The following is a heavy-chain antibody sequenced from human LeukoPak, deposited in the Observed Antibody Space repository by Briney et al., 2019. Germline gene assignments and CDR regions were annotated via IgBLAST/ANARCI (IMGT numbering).Heavy chain of an antibody. CDR1: GGSISSTSYY. V-gene: IGHV4-39*01. Sequence: PSGTLSLTCTVSGGSISSTSYYWGWIRQPPGKGLEWIASIHYSGSTYYNPSLKSRVTISVDTSKNQFSLKLNSVTAGDTAVYYCARRERYCSSNSCFAGTCFDCWGQGTLVTVSS. J-gene: IGHJ4*02. CDR2: IHYSGST. CDR3: ARRERYCSSNSCFAGTCFDC. D-gene: IGHD2-2*01.